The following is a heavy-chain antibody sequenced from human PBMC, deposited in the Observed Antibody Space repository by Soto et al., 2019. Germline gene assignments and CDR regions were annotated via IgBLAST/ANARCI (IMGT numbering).Heavy chain of an antibody. CDR3: ARGRGDYYFDY. CDR2: IYNSWNT. Sequence: QVQLQESGPGLVKPSETLSLTCIVSGFSISSYYWSWIRQPPGKGLEWIGYIYNSWNTNYNPSLKSRVSMSVDTSKNQFSLKVSSVTAADTAVYYCARGRGDYYFDYWGQGTLVSVSS. J-gene: IGHJ4*02. CDR1: GFSISSYY. V-gene: IGHV4-59*01. D-gene: IGHD7-27*01.